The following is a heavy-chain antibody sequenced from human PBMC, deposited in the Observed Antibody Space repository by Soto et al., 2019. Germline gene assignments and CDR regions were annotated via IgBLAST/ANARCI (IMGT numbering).Heavy chain of an antibody. D-gene: IGHD3-9*01. J-gene: IGHJ5*02. V-gene: IGHV1-46*01. CDR3: AGECHYDTLTGYYLIPWFDP. CDR1: GYTFTSYY. Sequence: ASVKVSCKASGYTFTSYYMHWVRQAPGQGLECMGIINPSGGSTSYAQKFQGRVTMTRDTSTSTVYMELSSLRSEDTAVYYCAGECHYDTLTGYYLIPWFDPWGQGTLVTVSS. CDR2: INPSGGST.